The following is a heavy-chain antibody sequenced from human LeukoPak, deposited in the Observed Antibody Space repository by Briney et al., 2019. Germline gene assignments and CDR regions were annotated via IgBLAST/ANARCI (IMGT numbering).Heavy chain of an antibody. Sequence: GGSLRLSCAASGFTFSSYAMNWVRQAPGKGLEWVSVISSSRGTTYYSDSVKGRFIISRDNSKNTLYLQMNSLRAEDTAVYYCAKAGIAVPATPEYCGQGTQVTVSS. CDR2: ISSSRGTT. CDR3: AKAGIAVPATPEY. J-gene: IGHJ4*02. D-gene: IGHD6-19*01. V-gene: IGHV3-23*01. CDR1: GFTFSSYA.